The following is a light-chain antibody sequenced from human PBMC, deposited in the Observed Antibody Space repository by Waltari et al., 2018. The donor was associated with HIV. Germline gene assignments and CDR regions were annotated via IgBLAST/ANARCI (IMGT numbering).Light chain of an antibody. Sequence: DIVVTQSPDSLAVSLGERATIRCKSSRTILGNGEKRNYLSWYQKKPGQPPKLLMSRASTRESGVPDRFTGSGSGTDFTLNINNLQAEDVAVYYCQQYFTGPLTFGGGTKIEIK. V-gene: IGKV4-1*01. CDR2: RAS. CDR3: QQYFTGPLT. J-gene: IGKJ4*01. CDR1: RTILGNGEKRNY.